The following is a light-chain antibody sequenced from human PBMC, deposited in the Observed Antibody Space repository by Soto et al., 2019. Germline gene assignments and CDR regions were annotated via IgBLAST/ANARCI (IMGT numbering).Light chain of an antibody. J-gene: IGKJ2*01. CDR3: QQTHGTPYN. V-gene: IGKV1-39*01. Sequence: DIRMSQSPPSLAASVGDRVTITCRASQSIDRFLNWYQQKSGIAPKLLIFAASSLQDGVPSRFSGSGSGTEFALTITSLQPEDFATYYCQQTHGTPYNFGQGTKLQIK. CDR2: AAS. CDR1: QSIDRF.